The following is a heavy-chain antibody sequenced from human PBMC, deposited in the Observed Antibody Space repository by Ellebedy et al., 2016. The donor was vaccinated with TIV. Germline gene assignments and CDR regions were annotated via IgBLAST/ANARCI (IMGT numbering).Heavy chain of an antibody. CDR3: ARGRYYEDLMGPWTPFDL. CDR1: GGSITYYY. Sequence: LETLSLTCTVSGGSITYYYWNWIRQPPGKGLEWIGYFYYSGSTNYNPSLKSRVSMSLDTSKNQFSLTLRSVTAADTALYYCARGRYYEDLMGPWTPFDLWGQGTMVTVSS. V-gene: IGHV4-59*01. D-gene: IGHD3-10*01. CDR2: FYYSGST. J-gene: IGHJ3*01.